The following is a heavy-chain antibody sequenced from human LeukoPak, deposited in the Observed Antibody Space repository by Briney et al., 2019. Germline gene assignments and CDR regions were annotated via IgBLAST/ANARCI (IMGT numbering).Heavy chain of an antibody. J-gene: IGHJ3*02. Sequence: GGSLRLSCAASGFTFSSYSMNWVRQAPGKGLEWVSSISSSSSYIYYADSVKGRFTISRDNAKNSLYLQMNSLRAEDTAVHYCARARSSYGYGDAFDIWGQGTMVTVSS. CDR1: GFTFSSYS. D-gene: IGHD5-18*01. V-gene: IGHV3-21*01. CDR3: ARARSSYGYGDAFDI. CDR2: ISSSSSYI.